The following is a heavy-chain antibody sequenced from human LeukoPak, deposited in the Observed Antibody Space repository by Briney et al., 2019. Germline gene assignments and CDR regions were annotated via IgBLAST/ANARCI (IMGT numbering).Heavy chain of an antibody. CDR1: GGTFSSYA. J-gene: IGHJ3*02. CDR2: IIPIFGTA. D-gene: IGHD5/OR15-5a*01. V-gene: IGHV1-69*13. CDR3: ARGGYSVYDSESPDHAFDI. Sequence: EASVKVSCKASGGTFSSYAISWVRQAPGQGLEWMGGIIPIFGTANYAQKFQGRVTITADESASTAYMELSSLRSEDTAVYYCARGGYSVYDSESPDHAFDIWGQGTMVTVSS.